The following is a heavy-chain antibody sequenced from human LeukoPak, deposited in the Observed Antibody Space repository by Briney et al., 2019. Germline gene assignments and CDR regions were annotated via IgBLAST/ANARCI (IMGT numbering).Heavy chain of an antibody. V-gene: IGHV3-21*01. J-gene: IGHJ4*02. CDR1: GFTFSSYS. D-gene: IGHD5-18*01. Sequence: GGSLRLSCAASGFTFSSYSMNWVRQSPGKGLEWVSSVSSSSSYIYYADSVKGRFTISRDNAKNSLYLQMNSLRAEDTAVYYCVGLKISYGPLRGVDYWGQGTLVTVSS. CDR3: VGLKISYGPLRGVDY. CDR2: VSSSSSYI.